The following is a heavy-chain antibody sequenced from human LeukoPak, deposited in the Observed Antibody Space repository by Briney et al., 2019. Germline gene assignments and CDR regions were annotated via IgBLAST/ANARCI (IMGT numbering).Heavy chain of an antibody. CDR3: ARGPRIAVAGLFDY. J-gene: IGHJ4*02. D-gene: IGHD6-19*01. Sequence: ASVKVSCKASGYTFTSYGISWVRQAPGQGLEWMGWISAYNGNTNYAQNLQGRVTMTTDTSTSTAYMELRSLRSDDTAVYYCARGPRIAVAGLFDYWGQGTLVTVSS. CDR2: ISAYNGNT. V-gene: IGHV1-18*01. CDR1: GYTFTSYG.